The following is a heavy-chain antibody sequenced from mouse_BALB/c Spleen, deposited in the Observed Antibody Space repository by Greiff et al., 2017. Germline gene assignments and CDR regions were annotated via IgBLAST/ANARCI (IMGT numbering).Heavy chain of an antibody. CDR3: ARRGSSYWYFDV. Sequence: EVNVVESGGGLVQPGGSRKLSCAASGFTFSSFGMHWVRQAPEKGLEWVAYISSGSSTIYYADTVKGRFTISRDNPTNTLFLQMTSIRSEDTAMYYCARRGSSYWYFDVWGAGTTVTVSA. J-gene: IGHJ1*01. CDR1: GFTFSSFG. CDR2: ISSGSSTI. D-gene: IGHD1-1*01. V-gene: IGHV5-17*02.